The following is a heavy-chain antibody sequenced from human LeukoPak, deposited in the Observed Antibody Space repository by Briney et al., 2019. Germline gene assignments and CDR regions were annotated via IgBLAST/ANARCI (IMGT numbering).Heavy chain of an antibody. CDR1: GYTLTELS. Sequence: ASVKVSCKVSGYTLTELSMHWVRQAPGKGLEWMGGFDPEDGETIYAQKFQGRVTMTEDTSTDTAYMELSSLRSEDTAVYYCATHYDFWSGKKPQFDYWGQGTLVTVSS. D-gene: IGHD3-3*01. CDR3: ATHYDFWSGKKPQFDY. J-gene: IGHJ4*02. CDR2: FDPEDGET. V-gene: IGHV1-24*01.